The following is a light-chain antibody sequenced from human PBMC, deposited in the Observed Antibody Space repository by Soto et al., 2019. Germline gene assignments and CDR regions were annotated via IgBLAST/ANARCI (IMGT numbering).Light chain of an antibody. Sequence: QPVLTQSPSASASLGASVKLTCTLSSGHSSYAIAWHHQQPEKGPRYLMNLTSDGSHSKGDGIPDRFSGSSSGAERYLTISSLQSEDEADYYCQTWGTGIVVFGGGTKLTVL. V-gene: IGLV4-69*01. CDR2: LTSDGSH. J-gene: IGLJ2*01. CDR3: QTWGTGIVV. CDR1: SGHSSYA.